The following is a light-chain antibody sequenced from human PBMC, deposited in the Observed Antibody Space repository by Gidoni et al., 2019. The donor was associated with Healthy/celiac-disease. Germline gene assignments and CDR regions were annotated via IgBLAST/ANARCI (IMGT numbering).Light chain of an antibody. Sequence: DIQMTQSPSTLSASVGDRVTITCRASQCISSWLAWYQQKPGKAPKLLIYDASSLESGVPSRFSGSVSGTEFTLTISSLQPDDFATYYCQQYNSYSFTLGPGTKVDIK. CDR3: QQYNSYSFT. CDR1: QCISSW. J-gene: IGKJ3*01. V-gene: IGKV1-5*01. CDR2: DAS.